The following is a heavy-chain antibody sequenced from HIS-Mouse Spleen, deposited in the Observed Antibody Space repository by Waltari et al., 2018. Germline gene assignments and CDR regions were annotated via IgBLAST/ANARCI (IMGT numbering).Heavy chain of an antibody. CDR3: AKDKHHAFDY. J-gene: IGHJ4*02. Sequence: QVQLVESGGGVVKPGRSLRLSCAASGFTFGSYGMHWVRQAPGKGLEWVAVISYDGSNKYYADSVKGRFTISRDNSKNTLYLQMNSLRAEDTAVYYCAKDKHHAFDYWGQGTLVTVSS. CDR1: GFTFGSYG. V-gene: IGHV3-30*18. CDR2: ISYDGSNK.